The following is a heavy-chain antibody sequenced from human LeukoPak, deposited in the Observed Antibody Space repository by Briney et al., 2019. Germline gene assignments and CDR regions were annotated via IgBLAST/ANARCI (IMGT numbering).Heavy chain of an antibody. V-gene: IGHV4-59*01. CDR1: GGSISSYY. J-gene: IGHJ4*02. D-gene: IGHD6-19*01. CDR3: AGHSSGWHY. Sequence: SETLSLTCTVSGGSISSYYWSWIRQPPGKGLEWIGYIYYTGSTNYNPSLKSRVTISVDTSKNQFSLKLSSVTAADTAVYYCAGHSSGWHYWGQGTLVTVSS. CDR2: IYYTGST.